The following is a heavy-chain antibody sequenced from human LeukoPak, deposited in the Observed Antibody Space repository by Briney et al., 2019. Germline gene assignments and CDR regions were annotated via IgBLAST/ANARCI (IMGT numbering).Heavy chain of an antibody. D-gene: IGHD1-1*01. Sequence: ASVKVSCKASGYTFTSYAMNWVRQAPGQGLEWMGWINPNSGGTNYAQKFQGRVTMTRDTSISTAYMELSRLRSDDTAVYYCARAVGYDNCPDYWGQGTLVTVSS. CDR2: INPNSGGT. CDR1: GYTFTSYA. J-gene: IGHJ4*02. V-gene: IGHV1-2*02. CDR3: ARAVGYDNCPDY.